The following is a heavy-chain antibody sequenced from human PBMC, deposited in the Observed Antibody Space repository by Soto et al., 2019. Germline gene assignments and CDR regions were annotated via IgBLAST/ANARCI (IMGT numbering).Heavy chain of an antibody. D-gene: IGHD5-12*01. J-gene: IGHJ4*02. V-gene: IGHV1-69*05. CDR3: ARVSGYYYFDY. Sequence: ASGKVSCKASGGTFSSYTISWVRQAPGQGLEWMGRIIPISGIANHAQKFQGRVTITRDASASTAYMELSSLRSEDTAVYYCARVSGYYYFDYWGQGTLVTVSS. CDR1: GGTFSSYT. CDR2: IIPISGIA.